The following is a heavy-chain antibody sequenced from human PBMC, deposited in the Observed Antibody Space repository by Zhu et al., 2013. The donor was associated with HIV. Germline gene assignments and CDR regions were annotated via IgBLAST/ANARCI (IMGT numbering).Heavy chain of an antibody. CDR1: GGSISSSNW. D-gene: IGHD4-17*01. V-gene: IGHV4-4*02. Sequence: QVQLQESGPGLVKPSGTLSLTCAVSGGSISSSNWWSWVRQPPGKGLEWIGEIYHSGSTNYNPSLKSRVTISVDTSKNQFSLKLSSVTAADTAVYYCARWPRGYGDSTLNGMDVWGQGDHGSPSP. CDR3: ARWPRGYGDSTLNGMDV. CDR2: IYHSGST. J-gene: IGHJ6*02.